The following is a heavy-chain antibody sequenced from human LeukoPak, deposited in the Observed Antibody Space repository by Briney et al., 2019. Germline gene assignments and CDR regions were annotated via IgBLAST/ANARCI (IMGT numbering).Heavy chain of an antibody. D-gene: IGHD6-19*01. CDR3: ARGLGHPQPYYFDY. CDR1: GFTFNSYA. Sequence: PGGSLRLSCAASGFTFNSYAMSWVRQAPEKGLEWVATISGSGGGTYYADSVKGRFTISRDDSKNTLYLQMNSLRAEDTAVYYCARGLGHPQPYYFDYWGQGTLVTVSS. J-gene: IGHJ4*02. CDR2: ISGSGGGT. V-gene: IGHV3-23*01.